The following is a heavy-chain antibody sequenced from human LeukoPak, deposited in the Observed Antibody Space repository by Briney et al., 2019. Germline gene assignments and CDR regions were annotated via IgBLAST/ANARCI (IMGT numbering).Heavy chain of an antibody. CDR3: ARDPSSVTLYFFDY. Sequence: ASVKVSCKASGYTFRGNYIHWLRQAPGQGLEWMGGIDANNGDTKSAQKFQGRVTMSRDTSISTAYMDLSSLSPDDAAVYYCARDPSSVTLYFFDYWGQGTLVTVSS. CDR1: GYTFRGNY. J-gene: IGHJ4*02. CDR2: IDANNGDT. V-gene: IGHV1-2*02. D-gene: IGHD4-11*01.